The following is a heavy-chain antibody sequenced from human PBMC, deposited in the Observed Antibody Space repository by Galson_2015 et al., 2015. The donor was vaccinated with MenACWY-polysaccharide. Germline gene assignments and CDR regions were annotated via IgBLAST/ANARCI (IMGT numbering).Heavy chain of an antibody. D-gene: IGHD2-21*01. Sequence: SVKVSCKASGYTFTGHYMHWVRQAPGQGLEWMGWINPNSGGTNYAQKFQGRVTMTRDTSISTAYMELSRLRSDDTAVYYCARDYSGRLESDYWGQGTLVTVSS. V-gene: IGHV1-2*02. J-gene: IGHJ4*02. CDR2: INPNSGGT. CDR1: GYTFTGHY. CDR3: ARDYSGRLESDY.